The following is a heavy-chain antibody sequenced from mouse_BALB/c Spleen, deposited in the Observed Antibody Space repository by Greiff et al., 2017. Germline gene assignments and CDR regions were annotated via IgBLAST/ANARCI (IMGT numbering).Heavy chain of an antibody. CDR1: GYTFTSYW. Sequence: QVQLQQSGAELAKPGASVKMSCKASGYTFTSYWMHWVKQRPGQGLEWIGYINPSTGYTEYNQKFKDKATLTADKSSSTAYMQLSSLTSEDSAVYYCARNYYAMDYWGQGTSVTVSS. J-gene: IGHJ4*01. V-gene: IGHV1-7*01. CDR2: INPSTGYT. CDR3: ARNYYAMDY.